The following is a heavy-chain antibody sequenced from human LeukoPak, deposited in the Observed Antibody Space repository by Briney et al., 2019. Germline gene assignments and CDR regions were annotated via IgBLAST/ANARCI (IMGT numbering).Heavy chain of an antibody. CDR3: ARDSGYNAFDI. J-gene: IGHJ3*02. CDR1: GFTFDDYA. Sequence: TGGSLRLSCAASGFTFDDYAMHWVRQAPGKGLEWVSGISWNSGSIGYADSVKGRFTISRDNAKNSLFLQMNSLRAEDTAVFYCARDSGYNAFDIWGQGTMVTVSS. V-gene: IGHV3-9*01. D-gene: IGHD5-12*01. CDR2: ISWNSGSI.